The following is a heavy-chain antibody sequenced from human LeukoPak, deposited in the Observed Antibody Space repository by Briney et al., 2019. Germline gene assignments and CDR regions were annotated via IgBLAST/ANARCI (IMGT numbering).Heavy chain of an antibody. CDR3: ARRHYDSSGYYYGPFDY. J-gene: IGHJ4*02. D-gene: IGHD3-22*01. CDR1: GYAFTSYD. CDR2: INPNSGNT. Sequence: ASVKVSCKASGYAFTSYDINWVRQATGQGLEWMGWINPNSGNTGYAQKFQGRVTMTRNTSISTAYMELSSLRSEDTAVFYCARRHYDSSGYYYGPFDYWGQGTLVTVSS. V-gene: IGHV1-8*01.